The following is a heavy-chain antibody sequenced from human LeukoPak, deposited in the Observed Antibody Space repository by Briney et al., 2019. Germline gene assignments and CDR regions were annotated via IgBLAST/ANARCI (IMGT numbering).Heavy chain of an antibody. D-gene: IGHD5-18*01. V-gene: IGHV3-7*01. CDR3: ARDSTGYGYEEWS. CDR1: GFTFSSYA. J-gene: IGHJ5*02. Sequence: AGGSLRLSCAASGFTFSSYAMSWVRQAPGKGLEWVANIKEDGSENFYVDSVKGRFTISRDNAKNSLYLQMNSLRADDTAVYYCARDSTGYGYEEWSWGQGTLVTVSS. CDR2: IKEDGSEN.